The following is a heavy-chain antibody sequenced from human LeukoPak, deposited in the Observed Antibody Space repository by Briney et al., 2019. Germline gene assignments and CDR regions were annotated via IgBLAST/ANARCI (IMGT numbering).Heavy chain of an antibody. D-gene: IGHD6-19*01. J-gene: IGHJ4*02. CDR2: IKSKTDGETT. CDR3: ARSANPPLRYSSGWYVPAATDY. V-gene: IGHV3-15*01. CDR1: GFTFTNAW. Sequence: GGSLRLSCVASGFTFTNAWMSWVRQAPGKGLEWVGRIKSKTDGETTDYAAPVKGRFTISRDDSKNTLYLQMNSLRAEDTAVYYCARSANPPLRYSSGWYVPAATDYWGQGTLVTVSS.